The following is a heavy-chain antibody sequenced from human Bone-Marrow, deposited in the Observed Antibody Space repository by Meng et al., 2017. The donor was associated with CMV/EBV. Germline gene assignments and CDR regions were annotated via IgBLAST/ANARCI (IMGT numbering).Heavy chain of an antibody. J-gene: IGHJ4*02. CDR2: ISSTSTYV. Sequence: GGSLRLSCAVSGFTFSAYSMNWVRQAPGKGLEWVSSISSTSTYVYYAASVKGRFTISRDNAKNSLYLQMNSLRVEDTAVYYWARGSGEADGAWGQGTLVTVSS. D-gene: IGHD3-16*01. CDR3: ARGSGEADGA. V-gene: IGHV3-21*06. CDR1: GFTFSAYS.